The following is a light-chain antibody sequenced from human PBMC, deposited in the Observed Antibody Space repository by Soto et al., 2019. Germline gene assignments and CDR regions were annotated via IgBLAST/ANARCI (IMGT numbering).Light chain of an antibody. CDR2: EVS. Sequence: QPVLTQPPSASGSPGQSVTISCSGTSSDVGAYNYVSWYQQHPGKAPRLLIYEVSQRPSGVPDRFSGSKSANTASLTVSGLQPEDEADYYCSSYAGTNNPLYVFGTGTNVTVL. CDR1: SSDVGAYNY. CDR3: SSYAGTNNPLYV. V-gene: IGLV2-8*01. J-gene: IGLJ1*01.